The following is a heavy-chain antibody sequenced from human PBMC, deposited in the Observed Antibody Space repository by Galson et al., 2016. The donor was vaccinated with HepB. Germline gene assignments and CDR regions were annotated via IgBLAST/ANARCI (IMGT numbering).Heavy chain of an antibody. J-gene: IGHJ4*02. V-gene: IGHV3-64*04. CDR3: ARDIGDCSSGTCYSDYLDY. D-gene: IGHD2-15*01. Sequence: SLRLSCAASGFTFSSYAMHWVRQAPGKGLEYVSAISSNGGSTYYADSVKGRFTISRDNSKNTLFLQMSSLRAEDSAVYYCARDIGDCSSGTCYSDYLDYWGQGTLVAVSS. CDR1: GFTFSSYA. CDR2: ISSNGGST.